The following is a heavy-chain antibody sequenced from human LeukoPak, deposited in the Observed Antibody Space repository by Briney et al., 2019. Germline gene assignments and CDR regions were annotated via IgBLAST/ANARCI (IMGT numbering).Heavy chain of an antibody. Sequence: GASVKVSCKASGYTFSGSYMHWVRQAPGQGPEWVGWINPNSATNYAKRFQGRVTMTRDTSISTAYMELSRLRSDDTAVYYCAREISNGNWFDPWGQGTLVTVSS. V-gene: IGHV1-2*02. D-gene: IGHD4-11*01. CDR2: INPNSAT. CDR1: GYTFSGSY. CDR3: AREISNGNWFDP. J-gene: IGHJ5*02.